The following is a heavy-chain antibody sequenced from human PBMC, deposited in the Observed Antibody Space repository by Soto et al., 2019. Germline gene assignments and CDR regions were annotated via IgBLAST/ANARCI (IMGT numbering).Heavy chain of an antibody. CDR1: GYTFTNYG. Sequence: QVLLVQSGAAVKTPGASVKISCQASGYTFTNYGITWVRQTPGQGFEWMAWINPYNGNTNYAQNLQGRVTMTTDTSTSTVYMELRSLRSDDTAVYYCARVPAYSTGWSSDPWFDPWGQGTLVTVSS. J-gene: IGHJ5*02. V-gene: IGHV1-18*01. CDR3: ARVPAYSTGWSSDPWFDP. D-gene: IGHD6-25*01. CDR2: INPYNGNT.